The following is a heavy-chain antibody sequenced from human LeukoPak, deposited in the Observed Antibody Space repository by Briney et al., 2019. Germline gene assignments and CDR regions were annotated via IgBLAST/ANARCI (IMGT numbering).Heavy chain of an antibody. CDR1: GFTFSNDW. V-gene: IGHV3-23*01. Sequence: PGGSLRLSCAASGFTFSNDWMHWVRQAPGKGLVWVSAISDRGSTTYYADSVKGRFTISRDNSKNTLYLQMNSLRAEDTAVYYCAKDRKVFELWGRGTLVTVSS. CDR3: AKDRKVFEL. CDR2: ISDRGSTT. J-gene: IGHJ2*01.